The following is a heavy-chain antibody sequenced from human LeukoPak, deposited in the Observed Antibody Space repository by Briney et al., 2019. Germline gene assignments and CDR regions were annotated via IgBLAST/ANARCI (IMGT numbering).Heavy chain of an antibody. CDR3: ANSQTYYYDSSGYLPGDY. J-gene: IGHJ4*02. D-gene: IGHD3-22*01. Sequence: GGSLRLSCTVSGFTFSDYYMSWVRQAPGKGLEWVSAISGSGGSTYYADSVKGRFPISRDNSKNTLYLQMNSLRAEDTAVYYCANSQTYYYDSSGYLPGDYWGQGTLVTVSS. V-gene: IGHV3-23*01. CDR2: ISGSGGST. CDR1: GFTFSDYY.